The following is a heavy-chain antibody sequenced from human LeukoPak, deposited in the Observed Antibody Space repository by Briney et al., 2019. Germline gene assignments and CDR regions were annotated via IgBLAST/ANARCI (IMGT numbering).Heavy chain of an antibody. J-gene: IGHJ4*02. CDR2: TYYSGST. Sequence: SQTLSLTCTVSGGSISSGDYYWSWIRQPPGKGLEWIGYTYYSGSTYYNPSLKSRVTISVDTSKNQFSLKLSSVTAADTAVYYCARVRRAAMVYFDYWGQGTLVTVSS. CDR1: GGSISSGDYY. V-gene: IGHV4-30-4*08. D-gene: IGHD5-18*01. CDR3: ARVRRAAMVYFDY.